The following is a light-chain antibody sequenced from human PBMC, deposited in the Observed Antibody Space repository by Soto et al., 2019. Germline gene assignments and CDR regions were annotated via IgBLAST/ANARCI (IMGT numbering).Light chain of an antibody. CDR2: GAS. J-gene: IGKJ1*01. CDR3: QQYGRSSWT. CDR1: KSVSSSY. V-gene: IGKV3-20*01. Sequence: ENVFTQSPGTLSLSPGERATLSCRASKSVSSSYLAWYQQKSGQAPRLLIYGASNRATGIPDRFSGSGSGTDFTLTISRLEPEDFAVYYCQQYGRSSWTFGQGTKVDIK.